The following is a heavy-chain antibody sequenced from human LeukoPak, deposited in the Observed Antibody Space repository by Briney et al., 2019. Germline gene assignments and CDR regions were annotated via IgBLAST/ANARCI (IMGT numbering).Heavy chain of an antibody. CDR1: GFTVSNTY. CDR3: ARRSRYCSSTSCYRSVDTAMVNYYYYGMDV. V-gene: IGHV3-53*01. J-gene: IGHJ6*02. Sequence: GGSLRLSCAASGFTVSNTYMSWVRQAPGKGLEWVSLIYSGGGTYSADSVKGRFTIFRDISKNTLYLQMNSLRAEDTAVYYCARRSRYCSSTSCYRSVDTAMVNYYYYGMDVWGQGTTVTVSS. CDR2: IYSGGGT. D-gene: IGHD2-2*02.